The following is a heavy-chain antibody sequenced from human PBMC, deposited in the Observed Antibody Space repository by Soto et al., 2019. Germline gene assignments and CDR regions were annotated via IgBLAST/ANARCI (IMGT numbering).Heavy chain of an antibody. CDR1: GFTFSSYG. V-gene: IGHV3-33*01. CDR3: ARDRDSSGWYYGMDV. D-gene: IGHD6-19*01. CDR2: IWYDGSKK. J-gene: IGHJ6*02. Sequence: QVQLVESGGGVVQPGRSLRLSCAASGFTFSSYGMHWVRQAPGKGLEWVAVIWYDGSKKYYADSVKGRFTISRDNSKNTLYLQMNSLRAEDTAVYYCARDRDSSGWYYGMDVWGQGTTVTVSS.